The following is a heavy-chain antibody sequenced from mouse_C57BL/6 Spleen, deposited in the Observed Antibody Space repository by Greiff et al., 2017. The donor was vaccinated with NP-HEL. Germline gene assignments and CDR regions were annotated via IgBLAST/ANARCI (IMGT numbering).Heavy chain of an antibody. CDR2: LVPAAGDT. CDR3: ARIGSIWYFDV. CDR1: GFNIKDYS. V-gene: IGHV14-2*01. J-gene: IGHJ1*03. Sequence: EVKLQESGAALVQPGASVKLSCTASGFNIKDYSMPWVQPRPEPGLEWILMLVPAAGDTKYAPNFQGKATITADTASTTAYLQLSSLTSEDTAVYYCARIGSIWYFDVWGTGTTVTVSS. D-gene: IGHD1-1*01.